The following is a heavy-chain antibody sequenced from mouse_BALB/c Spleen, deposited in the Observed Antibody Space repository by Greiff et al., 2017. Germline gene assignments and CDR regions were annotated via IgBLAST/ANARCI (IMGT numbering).Heavy chain of an antibody. J-gene: IGHJ3*01. V-gene: IGHV3-2*02. CDR1: GYSITSDYA. D-gene: IGHD2-4*01. Sequence: VQLQQSGPGLVKPSQSLSLTCTVTGYSITSDYAWNWIRQFPGNKLEWMGYISYSGSTSYNPSLKSRISITRDTSKNQFFLQLNSVTTEDTATYYCATMITTGFAYWGQGTLVTVSA. CDR3: ATMITTGFAY. CDR2: ISYSGST.